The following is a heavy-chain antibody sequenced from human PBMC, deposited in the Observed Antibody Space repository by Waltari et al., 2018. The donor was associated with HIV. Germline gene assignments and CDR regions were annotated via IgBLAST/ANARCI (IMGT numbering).Heavy chain of an antibody. J-gene: IGHJ4*02. D-gene: IGHD6-6*01. CDR2: INHSGST. Sequence: QVQLQQWGAGLLKPSETLSLTCAVYGGSFSGYYWSWIRQPPGKGLEWIGEINHSGSTNDNPSLKSRVTISVDTSKNQFSLKLSSVTAADTAVYYCARGGHSSSSFDYWGQGTLVTVSS. CDR3: ARGGHSSSSFDY. V-gene: IGHV4-34*01. CDR1: GGSFSGYY.